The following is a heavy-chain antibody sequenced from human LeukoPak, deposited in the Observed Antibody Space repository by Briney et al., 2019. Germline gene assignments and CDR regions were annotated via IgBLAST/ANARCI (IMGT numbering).Heavy chain of an antibody. D-gene: IGHD3-22*01. V-gene: IGHV3-23*01. J-gene: IGHJ3*02. Sequence: PGGSLRLSCAASGFTFSSYAMSWVRQAPGKGLEWVSAISGSAGSTYYADSVKGRFTISRDNSKNTLYLQMNSLRAEDTAVYYCAREGYYYDSSGYYRRWDAFDIWGQGTMVTVSS. CDR3: AREGYYYDSSGYYRRWDAFDI. CDR1: GFTFSSYA. CDR2: ISGSAGST.